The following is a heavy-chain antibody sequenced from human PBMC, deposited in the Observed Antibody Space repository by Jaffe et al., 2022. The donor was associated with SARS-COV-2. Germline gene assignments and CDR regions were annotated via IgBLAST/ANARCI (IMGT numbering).Heavy chain of an antibody. CDR2: IYTSGST. V-gene: IGHV4-61*02. CDR3: ARDTAMGQYYYGMDV. CDR1: GGSISSGSYY. J-gene: IGHJ6*02. Sequence: QVQLQESGPGLVKPSQTLSLTCTVSGGSISSGSYYWSWIRQPAGKGLEWIGRIYTSGSTNYNPSLKSRVTISVDTSKNQFSLKLSSVTAADTAVYYCARDTAMGQYYYGMDVWGQGTTVTVSS. D-gene: IGHD5-18*01.